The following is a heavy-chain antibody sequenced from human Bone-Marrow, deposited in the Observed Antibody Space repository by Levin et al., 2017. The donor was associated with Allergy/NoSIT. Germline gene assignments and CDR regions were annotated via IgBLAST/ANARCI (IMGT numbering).Heavy chain of an antibody. V-gene: IGHV4-61*01. Sequence: GSLRLSCTVSGASVSSSSHYWSWVRQPPGKGLEWIGHIYYSGTTKYNPSLKSRVTMSVDRSTNQFSLKLSSVTAADTAVYYCMSRYCTGGVCPLDYWGQGTLVTVSS. J-gene: IGHJ4*02. CDR2: IYYSGTT. CDR3: MSRYCTGGVCPLDY. D-gene: IGHD2-8*02. CDR1: GASVSSSSHY.